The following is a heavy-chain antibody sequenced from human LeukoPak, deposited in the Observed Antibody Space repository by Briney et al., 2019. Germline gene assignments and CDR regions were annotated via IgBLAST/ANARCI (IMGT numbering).Heavy chain of an antibody. Sequence: GESLKISCKGSGYSFTSYWIGWVRQMPGKGLEWMGIIYPGDSDTRYSPSFQGQVTISADKSISTAYLQWSSLKASDTAMYYCARHTCCSGGSCYSGNDYWGQGTLVTVSS. CDR1: GYSFTSYW. D-gene: IGHD2-15*01. CDR2: IYPGDSDT. CDR3: ARHTCCSGGSCYSGNDY. J-gene: IGHJ4*02. V-gene: IGHV5-51*01.